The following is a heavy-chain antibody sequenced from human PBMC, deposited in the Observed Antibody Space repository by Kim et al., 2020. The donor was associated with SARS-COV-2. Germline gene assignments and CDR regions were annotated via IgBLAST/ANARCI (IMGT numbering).Heavy chain of an antibody. CDR2: IIPIFGTA. Sequence: SVKVSCKASGGTFSSYAISWVRQAPGQGLEWMGGIIPIFGTANYAQKFQGRVTITADESTSTAYMELSSLRSEDTAVYYCARGGDGYKYYFDYWGQGTLVTVSS. J-gene: IGHJ4*02. CDR1: GGTFSSYA. D-gene: IGHD5-12*01. CDR3: ARGGDGYKYYFDY. V-gene: IGHV1-69*13.